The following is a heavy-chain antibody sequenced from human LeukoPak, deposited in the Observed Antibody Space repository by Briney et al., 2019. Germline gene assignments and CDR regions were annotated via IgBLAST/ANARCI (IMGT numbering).Heavy chain of an antibody. Sequence: ESSETLSLTCTVSGGSISSYYWSWIRQPPGKGLEWIGYIYYSGYTNYNPSLKSRVTISVDTSKNQFSLKLSSVTAADTAVYYCARVTGYMIEDYFDYWGQGTLVTVSS. CDR1: GGSISSYY. CDR3: ARVTGYMIEDYFDY. D-gene: IGHD3-22*01. CDR2: IYYSGYT. J-gene: IGHJ4*02. V-gene: IGHV4-59*01.